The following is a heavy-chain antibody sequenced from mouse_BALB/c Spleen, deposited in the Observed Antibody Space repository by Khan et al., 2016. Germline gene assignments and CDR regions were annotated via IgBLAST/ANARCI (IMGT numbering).Heavy chain of an antibody. CDR3: ARAWYTMDN. V-gene: IGHV1-9*01. J-gene: IGHJ4*01. CDR1: GYTFSNYW. Sequence: QVQLQQSGAELMKPGASVKISCKATGYTFSNYWIEWVKQRHGHGLEWIGEFLPGSDRTNYNEKFKGKATFTADTSSNTAHMKLSSLTSEDTAVYYCARAWYTMDNWGQGTSVTVTS. CDR2: FLPGSDRT.